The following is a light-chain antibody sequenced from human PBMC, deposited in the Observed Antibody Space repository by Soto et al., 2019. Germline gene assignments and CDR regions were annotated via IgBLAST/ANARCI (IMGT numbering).Light chain of an antibody. J-gene: IGKJ3*01. V-gene: IGKV4-1*01. CDR1: QSVLYSSNNKNY. CDR2: WAS. CDR3: QQDYSTPFT. Sequence: DIVMTQSPDSLAVSLGERATINCKSSQSVLYSSNNKNYLAWYQQKPGQPPKLLIYWASTRESGVPDRFSGSGSGTEFPLTISSLQAEDVAVYYCQQDYSTPFTFGPGTKVDIK.